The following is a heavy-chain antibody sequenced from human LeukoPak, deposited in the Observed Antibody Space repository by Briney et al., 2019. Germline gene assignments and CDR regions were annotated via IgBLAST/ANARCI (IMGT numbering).Heavy chain of an antibody. V-gene: IGHV1-2*02. Sequence: ASVKVSCKASGYTFTGYYMHWVRQAPGQGLEWMGWINPNSGGTNYAQKFQGRVTMTRDTSISTAYMELSRLRSDDTAVYYCAREYYYDSSGYSRAFDIWGQGTMVTVSS. J-gene: IGHJ3*02. CDR1: GYTFTGYY. CDR3: AREYYYDSSGYSRAFDI. CDR2: INPNSGGT. D-gene: IGHD3-22*01.